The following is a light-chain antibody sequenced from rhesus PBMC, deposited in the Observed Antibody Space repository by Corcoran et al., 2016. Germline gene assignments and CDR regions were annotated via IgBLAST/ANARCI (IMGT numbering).Light chain of an antibody. V-gene: IGKV1-33*02. Sequence: DIQMSQSPSSLSASVGDKVTITCQASQGISYALAWYQQTPGKAPKLLISAESPLASGVPSRLSCRRSGTDFTLTINSLQPEYFATYYCQQGYSTPWTFGQGTKVEIK. J-gene: IGKJ1*01. CDR2: AES. CDR1: QGISYA. CDR3: QQGYSTPWT.